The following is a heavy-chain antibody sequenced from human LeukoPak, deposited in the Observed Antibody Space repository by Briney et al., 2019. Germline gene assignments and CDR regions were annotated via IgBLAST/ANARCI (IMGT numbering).Heavy chain of an antibody. CDR2: INHSGST. V-gene: IGHV4-38-2*02. Sequence: SETLSLTCTVSGYSISSGYHWGWIRQPPGKGLEWIGEINHSGSTNYNPSLKSRVTISVDTSKNQFSLKLSSVTAADTAVYYCARRGRTAMVKRGGWFDPWGQGTLVTVSS. CDR3: ARRGRTAMVKRGGWFDP. CDR1: GYSISSGYH. J-gene: IGHJ5*02. D-gene: IGHD5-18*01.